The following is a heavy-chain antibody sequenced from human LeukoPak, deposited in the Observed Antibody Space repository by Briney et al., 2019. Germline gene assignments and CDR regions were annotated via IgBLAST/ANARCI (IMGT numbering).Heavy chain of an antibody. V-gene: IGHV1-69*10. J-gene: IGHJ5*02. CDR1: GGTFSSYV. CDR3: ARDHGDGYNQRDP. Sequence: ASVKVSCKASGGTFSSYVISWVRQAPGQGLEWMGGIIPIFGIANYAQKFQGRVTITADKSTSTAYMELSSLRSEDTAVYYCARDHGDGYNQRDPWGQGTLVTASS. CDR2: IIPIFGIA. D-gene: IGHD5-24*01.